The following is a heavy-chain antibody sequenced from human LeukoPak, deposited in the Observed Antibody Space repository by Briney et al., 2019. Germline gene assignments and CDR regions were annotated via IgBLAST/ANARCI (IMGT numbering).Heavy chain of an antibody. CDR2: IKSDGSTT. Sequence: TGGSLRLSCAASGFTFSSYWMHWVRQAPGKGLVWVSRIKSDGSTTTYADSVKGRFTISRDNAKNSLYLQMNSLRDEDTAVYYCAIESGYDYVEEAYWGQGTLVTVSS. CDR3: AIESGYDYVEEAY. J-gene: IGHJ4*02. D-gene: IGHD5-12*01. CDR1: GFTFSSYW. V-gene: IGHV3-74*01.